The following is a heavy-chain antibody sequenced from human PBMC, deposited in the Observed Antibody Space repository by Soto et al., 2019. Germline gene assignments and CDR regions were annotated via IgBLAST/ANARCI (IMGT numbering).Heavy chain of an antibody. Sequence: GESLKISCKGSGYSFTSYWIGWVRQMPGKGLEWMGIIYPGDSDTRYSPSFQGQVTISADKSISTAYLQWSSLKASDTAIYYCATPPVASHYYYGLDVWGQGTTVTVS. CDR1: GYSFTSYW. V-gene: IGHV5-51*01. CDR3: ATPPVASHYYYGLDV. CDR2: IYPGDSDT. D-gene: IGHD5-12*01. J-gene: IGHJ6*02.